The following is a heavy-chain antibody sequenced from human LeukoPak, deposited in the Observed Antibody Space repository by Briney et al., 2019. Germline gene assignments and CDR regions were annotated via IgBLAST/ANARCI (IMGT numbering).Heavy chain of an antibody. CDR1: GGSINSGGY. CDR2: IYYSGTT. CDR3: ARDSGISGRTDY. Sequence: SETLSLTCTVSGGSINSGGYWSWIRQHPGKGLEWIGYIYYSGTTYFNPSLKGRVTMSVDTSKNQFSLMLSFVTAADTAVYYCARDSGISGRTDYWGQGTLVTVSS. J-gene: IGHJ4*02. V-gene: IGHV4-31*03. D-gene: IGHD3-10*01.